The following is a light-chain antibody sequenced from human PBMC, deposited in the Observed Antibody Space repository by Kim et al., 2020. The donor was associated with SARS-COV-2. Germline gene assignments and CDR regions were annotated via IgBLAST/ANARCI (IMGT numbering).Light chain of an antibody. V-gene: IGKV1-5*03. J-gene: IGKJ2*01. Sequence: DIQMSQSPPTLSASIGDRVTITCRASQSISDWLAWYQQKPGKALKLLISKASNLESGVSSRFSGFGSGTEFTFTISSPQPDDIATYFCQQYEGYPTFGQGTKLEI. CDR3: QQYEGYPT. CDR2: KAS. CDR1: QSISDW.